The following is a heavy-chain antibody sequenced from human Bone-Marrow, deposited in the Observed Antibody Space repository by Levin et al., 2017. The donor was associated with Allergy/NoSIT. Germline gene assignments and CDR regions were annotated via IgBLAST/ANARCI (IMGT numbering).Heavy chain of an antibody. J-gene: IGHJ3*02. Sequence: PGGSLRLSCAASGFTFSSYAMSWVRQAPGKGLEWVSAISGRGDNLYYADSVKGRFTISRDNFRNTLYLQMNTLRADDTAVYYCAKPRRWLVEGFDIWGHGTMVTVSS. V-gene: IGHV3-23*01. CDR3: AKPRRWLVEGFDI. CDR2: ISGRGDNL. CDR1: GFTFSSYA. D-gene: IGHD6-6*01.